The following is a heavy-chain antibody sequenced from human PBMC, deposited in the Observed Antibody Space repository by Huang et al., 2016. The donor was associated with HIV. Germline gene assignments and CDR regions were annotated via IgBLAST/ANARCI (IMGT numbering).Heavy chain of an antibody. CDR3: ARMFKYDSGGYWGNDAFDI. V-gene: IGHV4-34*02. CDR2: ISDSGIT. J-gene: IGHJ3*02. CDR1: GGSFSGHY. D-gene: IGHD3-22*01. Sequence: QVQLQQWGAELLKPSETLSLTCAVSGGSFSGHYWTWIRQPPGRGLEWIGDISDSGITTYNPSLKSRGTISGDTSQRQFSLKLNAVTAADTAIYYCARMFKYDSGGYWGNDAFDIWGQGTMVTVSS.